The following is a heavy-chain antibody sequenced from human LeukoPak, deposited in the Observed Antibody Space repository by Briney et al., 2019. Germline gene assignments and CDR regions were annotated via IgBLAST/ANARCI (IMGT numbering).Heavy chain of an antibody. D-gene: IGHD3-10*01. CDR3: ARSYGSGSYSDY. V-gene: IGHV5-51*01. Sequence: GESLKISCKGSGYNFTSYWIGWVRQMPGKGLECMGVIYPGDSDTRYSPSFQGQVTISADRSINTAYLQWSSLKASDTAMYYCARSYGSGSYSDYWGQGTLVTVSS. J-gene: IGHJ4*02. CDR1: GYNFTSYW. CDR2: IYPGDSDT.